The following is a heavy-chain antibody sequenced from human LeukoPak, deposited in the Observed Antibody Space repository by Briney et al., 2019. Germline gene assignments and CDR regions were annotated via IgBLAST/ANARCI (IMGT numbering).Heavy chain of an antibody. CDR3: ARHAWGSSVPHWFDP. D-gene: IGHD6-6*01. V-gene: IGHV4-39*01. CDR2: IYYSGST. Sequence: SETLSLTCTVSGGSISSSSYYWGWIRQPPGKGLEWIGSIYYSGSTYYNPSLKSRVTISVDTSKNQFSLKLSSVTAADTAVYYCARHAWGSSVPHWFDPWGQGTLVTVSS. CDR1: GGSISSSSYY. J-gene: IGHJ5*02.